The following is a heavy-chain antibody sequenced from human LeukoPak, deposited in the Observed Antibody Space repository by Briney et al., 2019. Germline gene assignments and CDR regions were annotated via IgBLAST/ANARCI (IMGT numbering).Heavy chain of an antibody. V-gene: IGHV3-48*01. J-gene: IGHJ4*02. D-gene: IGHD6-19*01. CDR1: GFTFSSYS. CDR2: ISSSSSTI. Sequence: GGSLRLSCAASGFTFSSYSMNWVRQAPGKGLEWVSYISSSSSTIYYADSVKGRFTISRDNAKNSLYLQMNRLRAEDTAVYYCARDLIAVAGGTSFDYWGQGTLVTVSS. CDR3: ARDLIAVAGGTSFDY.